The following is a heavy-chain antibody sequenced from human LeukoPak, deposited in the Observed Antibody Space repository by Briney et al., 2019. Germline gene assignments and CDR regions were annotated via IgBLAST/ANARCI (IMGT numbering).Heavy chain of an antibody. Sequence: PGGSLRLSCAASGFTFSSYEMNWVRQAPGKGLEWVSYISSSGSAIYYADSVKGRFTISRDNAKNSLYLQVNSLRVEDTAVYYCARDLLTLKYNSPDSWGQGTLVTVSS. J-gene: IGHJ4*02. CDR3: ARDLLTLKYNSPDS. CDR2: ISSSGSAI. CDR1: GFTFSSYE. V-gene: IGHV3-48*03. D-gene: IGHD6-6*01.